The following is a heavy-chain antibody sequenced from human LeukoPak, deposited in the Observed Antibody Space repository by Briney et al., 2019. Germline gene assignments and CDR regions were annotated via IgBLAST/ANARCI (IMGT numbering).Heavy chain of an antibody. D-gene: IGHD6-13*01. Sequence: GWSLRLSCVGTDFSASNYWSSGVRQAPGKGLEGMANRKQDGSRENYVDSVKGRFTISRDNAKNSVYLQMNGLLVEDTAVYYCVREWAGGLAAAGTRIEGSYWGQGTQVIVSS. CDR2: RKQDGSRE. J-gene: IGHJ4*02. CDR1: DFSASNYW. V-gene: IGHV3-7*01. CDR3: VREWAGGLAAAGTRIEGSY.